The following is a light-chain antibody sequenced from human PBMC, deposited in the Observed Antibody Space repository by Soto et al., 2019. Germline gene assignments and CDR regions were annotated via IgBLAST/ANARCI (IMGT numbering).Light chain of an antibody. Sequence: DIQMTQSPSTLSASVGDRITITCRASQSIGDWLAWFQQQPGKAPNLLIYDASSLQSGVPSRFTGSGSGTEFTLTISSLQPDDFEIYYCQQYNHYPWTFGQGTKVDIK. V-gene: IGKV1-5*01. CDR3: QQYNHYPWT. CDR2: DAS. CDR1: QSIGDW. J-gene: IGKJ1*01.